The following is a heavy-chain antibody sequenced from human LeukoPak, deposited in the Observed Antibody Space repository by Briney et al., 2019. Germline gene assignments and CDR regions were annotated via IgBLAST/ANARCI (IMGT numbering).Heavy chain of an antibody. CDR1: RFTFSSYS. CDR2: ICSSSSYI. Sequence: PGGSLRLSCAHSRFTFSSYSMNWVRPAPGKGLEWVSSICSSSSYIYYADSVKGRFTTSRDNPKNSLYLQMNSLRAEDTAVYYCARENYGDYVMSLRGYNWFDPWGQGTLVTVSS. D-gene: IGHD4-17*01. V-gene: IGHV3-21*01. J-gene: IGHJ5*02. CDR3: ARENYGDYVMSLRGYNWFDP.